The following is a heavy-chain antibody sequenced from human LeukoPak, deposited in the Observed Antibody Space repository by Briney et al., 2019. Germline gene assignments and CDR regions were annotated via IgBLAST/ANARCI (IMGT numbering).Heavy chain of an antibody. CDR3: PKDLSPIQLWCLFDY. Sequence: SGGSLRLSYAASGFTFSSYAMSWVRQAPGKWLEWVSAISGSGGSTYYADSMKGRFTISRDNSKNTLYLQTNSLRAEDTAVYYCPKDLSPIQLWCLFDYWGQGTLVNVSS. CDR1: GFTFSSYA. D-gene: IGHD5-18*01. CDR2: ISGSGGST. J-gene: IGHJ4*02. V-gene: IGHV3-23*01.